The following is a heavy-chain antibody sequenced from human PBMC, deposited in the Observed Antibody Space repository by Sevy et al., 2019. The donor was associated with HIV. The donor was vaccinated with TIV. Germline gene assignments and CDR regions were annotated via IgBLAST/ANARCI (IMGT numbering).Heavy chain of an antibody. CDR1: GYSFTDYY. J-gene: IGHJ6*02. CDR2: INPKNDVT. CDR3: GRARRVTTVYYCYGMDV. Sequence: ASVKVSCKASGYSFTDYYMHWVRQAPGQGLEWMAWINPKNDVTNYAQKFQGRVTMTRDTSTSTAYMELTRLRSDDTAVYYCGRARRVTTVYYCYGMDVWGQGTTVTVSS. V-gene: IGHV1-2*02. D-gene: IGHD5-18*01.